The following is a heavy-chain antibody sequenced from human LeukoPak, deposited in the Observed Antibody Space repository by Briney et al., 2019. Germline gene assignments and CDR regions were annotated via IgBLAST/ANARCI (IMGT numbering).Heavy chain of an antibody. Sequence: GGSLRLSCAAPGFTVSSNYMRWVRQAPRKGVEWVSVLYSGGSIYYAESVKGRFPISRHNSRNTLYLQMNSLRAEDTAVYYCARGTYYDSSGYHFDYWGQGTLVTVSS. CDR1: GFTVSSNY. D-gene: IGHD3-22*01. CDR3: ARGTYYDSSGYHFDY. J-gene: IGHJ4*02. V-gene: IGHV3-53*01. CDR2: LYSGGSI.